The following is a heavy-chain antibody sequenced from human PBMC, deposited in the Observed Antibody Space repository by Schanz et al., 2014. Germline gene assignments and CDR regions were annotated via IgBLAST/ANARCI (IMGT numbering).Heavy chain of an antibody. CDR3: RLSFGELYYGMDV. J-gene: IGHJ6*02. CDR1: GFTFNNYE. CDR2: ISGSGGST. D-gene: IGHD3-10*01. V-gene: IGHV3-23*04. Sequence: EVQLVESGGGLVKPGGSLRLSCAASGFTFNNYEMNWVRLVPGKGLECVSGISGSGGSTYYADSVKGRFTISRDNSKNTLYLKMNSLRAEDTAVYYCRLSFGELYYGMDVWGQGTTVTVSS.